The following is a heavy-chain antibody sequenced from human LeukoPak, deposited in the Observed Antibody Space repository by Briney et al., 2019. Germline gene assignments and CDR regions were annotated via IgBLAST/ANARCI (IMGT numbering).Heavy chain of an antibody. Sequence: GGSLRLSCAASGFTFDDYAMHWVRQAPGKGLEWVSLISWDGGSTYYADSVKGRFTISRDNSKNTLYLQMNSLRAEDTAVYYCARVVDHDYGDYYLDYWGQGTLVTVSS. CDR2: ISWDGGST. CDR1: GFTFDDYA. V-gene: IGHV3-43D*03. CDR3: ARVVDHDYGDYYLDY. J-gene: IGHJ4*02. D-gene: IGHD4-17*01.